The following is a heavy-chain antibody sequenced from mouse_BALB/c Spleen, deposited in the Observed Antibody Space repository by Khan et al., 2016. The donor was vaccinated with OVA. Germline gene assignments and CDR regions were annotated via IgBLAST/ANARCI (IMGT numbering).Heavy chain of an antibody. CDR2: IYPGSDNT. Sequence: VQLQESGAELARPGASVTLSCKASGYTFTDYYINWMRQRTGQGLEWIGEIYPGSDNTYYNEKFKGKATLTADKSSSTAYMQLSSLTSEDSAVYFCAREWAAWFPYWGQGTLVTVSA. CDR1: GYTFTDYY. V-gene: IGHV1-77*01. J-gene: IGHJ3*01. CDR3: AREWAAWFPY.